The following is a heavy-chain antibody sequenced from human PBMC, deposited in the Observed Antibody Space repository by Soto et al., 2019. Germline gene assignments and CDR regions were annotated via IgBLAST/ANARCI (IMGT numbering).Heavy chain of an antibody. V-gene: IGHV3-23*04. CDR2: IRNDGGSM. D-gene: IGHD3-3*01. Sequence: EVHLVQSGGGWVQPGGSLRLSCAASGFTFSSSPMSWVRQVPGKGLEWISTIRNDGGSMYYVDSVKGRFTISRDNSKSTSTLRMKNLSAEDTATYYCVRDRYPMSDFWSALSSDWGQGAQVIVSS. CDR3: VRDRYPMSDFWSALSSD. J-gene: IGHJ4*02. CDR1: GFTFSSSP.